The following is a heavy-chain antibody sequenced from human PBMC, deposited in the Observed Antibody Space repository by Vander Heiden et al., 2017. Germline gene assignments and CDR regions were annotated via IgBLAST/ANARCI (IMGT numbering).Heavy chain of an antibody. Sequence: QVQLVQSAAEEKKLGASVKVSCRASAYTLTRYDINWVRQATGQGLEWMGRVNPISGGTDYAQQFKGRVTMTRNTSINTVYMELSSLRSEDTAVYFCAKDLHCSSPSCSTLENDYGMDIWGQGTTVTVSS. CDR2: VNPISGGT. J-gene: IGHJ6*02. D-gene: IGHD2-2*02. CDR1: AYTLTRYD. V-gene: IGHV1-8*01. CDR3: AKDLHCSSPSCSTLENDYGMDI.